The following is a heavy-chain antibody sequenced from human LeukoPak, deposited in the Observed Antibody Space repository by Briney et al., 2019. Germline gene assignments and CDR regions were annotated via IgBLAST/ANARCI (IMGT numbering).Heavy chain of an antibody. J-gene: IGHJ4*02. CDR2: ISGSGGST. Sequence: GGSLRLSCAASGFTFSSYTMSWVRQAPGKGLEWVSAISGSGGSTYYADSVKGRFTISRDNAKNSLYLQMNSLRAEDTAVYYCARDLGDSGYDLDYWGQGTLVTVSS. CDR3: ARDLGDSGYDLDY. V-gene: IGHV3-23*01. D-gene: IGHD5-12*01. CDR1: GFTFSSYT.